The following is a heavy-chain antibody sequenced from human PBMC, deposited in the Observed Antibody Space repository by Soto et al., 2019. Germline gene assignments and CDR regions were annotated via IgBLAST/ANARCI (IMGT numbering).Heavy chain of an antibody. Sequence: PGGSLRVSSATSVLTFSIYSMNLVRQAPGKGLEWVSSISSSSSYIYYADSVKGRFTISRDNSKNTLFLQMNSLRSDDTAVYFCAKDQSGYTYATVHYWGPGTLVTGSS. CDR1: VLTFSIYS. V-gene: IGHV3-21*01. CDR2: ISSSSSYI. J-gene: IGHJ4*02. CDR3: AKDQSGYTYATVHY. D-gene: IGHD5-18*01.